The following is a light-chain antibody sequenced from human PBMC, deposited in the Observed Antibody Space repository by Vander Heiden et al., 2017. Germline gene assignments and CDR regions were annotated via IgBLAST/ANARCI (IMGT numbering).Light chain of an antibody. J-gene: IGLJ1*01. CDR3: ASWDDSLIGYV. V-gene: IGLV1-44*01. Sequence: QSVLTQPPSASGTPGQRVTISCSGRSSNLGSNTVNWYQQFPGAAPKLLIYVNNERPSGVPDRFSGSKSGTSASLAISGLQSEDEAHYYCASWDDSLIGYVFGTGTKVTVL. CDR1: SSNLGSNT. CDR2: VNN.